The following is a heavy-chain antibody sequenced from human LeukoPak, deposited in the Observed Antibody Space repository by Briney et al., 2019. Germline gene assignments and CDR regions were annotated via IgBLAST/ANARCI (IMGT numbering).Heavy chain of an antibody. CDR3: ARDAHTRYRSGGSSYPGTYDI. CDR1: GGSVSSGSYY. CDR2: IYYSGST. J-gene: IGHJ3*02. Sequence: SETLSLTCTVSGGSVSSGSYYWGWIRQPPGKGLEWIGCIYYSGSTDYNPSLKSRVTISLDTSKNQFSLKLSSVTAAATAVYSPARDAHTRYRSGGSSYPGTYDISGQGKMVTVSS. D-gene: IGHD2-15*01. V-gene: IGHV4-61*01.